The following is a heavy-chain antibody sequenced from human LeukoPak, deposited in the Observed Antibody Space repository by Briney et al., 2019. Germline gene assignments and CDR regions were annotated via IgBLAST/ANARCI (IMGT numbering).Heavy chain of an antibody. V-gene: IGHV3-53*05. D-gene: IGHD1-1*01. Sequence: GGSLRLSCAASGFTVSSNYMSWVRQAPGKGLEWVSVIYSGGSTYYADSVKGRFTISRDNSKNTLYLQMNSLRAEDTAVYYCATARRWLQLNYYYYGMDVWGQGTTVTVSS. CDR3: ATARRWLQLNYYYYGMDV. CDR2: IYSGGST. J-gene: IGHJ6*02. CDR1: GFTVSSNY.